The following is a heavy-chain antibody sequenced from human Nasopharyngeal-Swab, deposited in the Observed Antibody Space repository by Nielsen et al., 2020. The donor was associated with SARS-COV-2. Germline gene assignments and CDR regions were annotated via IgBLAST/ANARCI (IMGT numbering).Heavy chain of an antibody. V-gene: IGHV4-59*08. Sequence: SETLSLTCTVSGVSISSQYWGWIRQPPGKGLEWIGYIYYTGSTNYNPSLKSRLTISVDRSKNQFSLRLSSVTAADTAVYYCARHFRGGDVWGNGTTVTVSS. CDR3: ARHFRGGDV. D-gene: IGHD3-10*01. CDR1: GVSISSQY. CDR2: IYYTGST. J-gene: IGHJ6*04.